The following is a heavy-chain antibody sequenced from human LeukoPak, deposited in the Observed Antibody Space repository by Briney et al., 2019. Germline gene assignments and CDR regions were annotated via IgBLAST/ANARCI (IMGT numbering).Heavy chain of an antibody. CDR3: AKEAREYGYYFDY. CDR2: ISGSGNSR. J-gene: IGHJ4*02. CDR1: GFTFSNYA. D-gene: IGHD3-10*01. Sequence: GGSLKLSCAASGFTFSNYAMSWVRQAAGEGLEWVLAISGSGNSRYHADSVKGRFTISRDNSKNTLYLQMNSLRAEDTAVYYCAKEAREYGYYFDYWGQGTQVTVSS. V-gene: IGHV3-23*01.